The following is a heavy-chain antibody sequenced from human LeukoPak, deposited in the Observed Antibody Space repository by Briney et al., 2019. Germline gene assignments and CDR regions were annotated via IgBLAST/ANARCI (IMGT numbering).Heavy chain of an antibody. CDR1: GFTFSSYW. Sequence: GGYLRLSCAASGFTFSSYWMSWVRQAPGKGLEWVANIKQDGSEKYYVDSVKGRLTISRDNAKNSLYLQMNSLRAEDTAVYYCARETSSLYYYGMDVWGQGTTVTVSS. J-gene: IGHJ6*02. D-gene: IGHD1/OR15-1a*01. V-gene: IGHV3-7*03. CDR3: ARETSSLYYYGMDV. CDR2: IKQDGSEK.